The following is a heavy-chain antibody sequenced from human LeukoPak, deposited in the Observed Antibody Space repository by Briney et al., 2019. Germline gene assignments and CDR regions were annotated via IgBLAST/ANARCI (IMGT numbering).Heavy chain of an antibody. D-gene: IGHD2-8*02. J-gene: IGHJ4*02. V-gene: IGHV1-46*01. CDR2: IGPAGTNT. CDR1: GYTFSNYY. Sequence: ASVKVSCRTSGYTFSNYYMHWVRQAPGQGLEWMGLIGPAGTNTNYAQKFRGRVTVTRDTSTTTVYMELSSLSYEDTAVYYCAREESGGFFDYWGQGTLVTVSS. CDR3: AREESGGFFDY.